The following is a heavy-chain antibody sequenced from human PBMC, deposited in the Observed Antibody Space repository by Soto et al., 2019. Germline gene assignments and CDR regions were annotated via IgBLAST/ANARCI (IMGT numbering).Heavy chain of an antibody. CDR3: ARGEYCSGGSCLFYGMDV. Sequence: ASVKVSCKASGYTFTGYYMHWVRQAPGQGLEWMGWINPNSGGTNYAQKFQGWVTMTRDTSISTAYMELSRLRSDDTAVYYCARGEYCSGGSCLFYGMDVWGQGTTVTVYS. CDR2: INPNSGGT. CDR1: GYTFTGYY. D-gene: IGHD2-15*01. J-gene: IGHJ6*02. V-gene: IGHV1-2*04.